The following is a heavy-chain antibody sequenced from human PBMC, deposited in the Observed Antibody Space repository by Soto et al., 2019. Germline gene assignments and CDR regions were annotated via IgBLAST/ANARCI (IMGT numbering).Heavy chain of an antibody. CDR2: ISAYNGNT. CDR1: GYTFTSYG. Sequence: ASVKVSCKASGYTFTSYGISWVRQAPGQGLEWMGWISAYNGNTNYAQKLQGRVTMTTDTSTSTAYMELRSLRSDDTAVYYCAREDCISTSCYLADYWRQGTLVTVSS. CDR3: AREDCISTSCYLADY. D-gene: IGHD2-2*01. V-gene: IGHV1-18*01. J-gene: IGHJ4*02.